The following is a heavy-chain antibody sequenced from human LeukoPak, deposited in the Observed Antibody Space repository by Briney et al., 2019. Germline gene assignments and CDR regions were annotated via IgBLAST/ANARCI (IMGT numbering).Heavy chain of an antibody. CDR3: ARGRGGDYGPNRKTFKRREGYYYIDV. CDR1: GGSFSGYY. J-gene: IGHJ6*03. D-gene: IGHD4-17*01. Sequence: PSETLSLTCAVYGGSFSGYYWSSIRQPPGKGLEWIGEINHSGSTNYNPSLKSRVTISVDTSKNQFSLKLSSGTAADSAVYYCARGRGGDYGPNRKTFKRREGYYYIDVWGKRTTVTVSS. CDR2: INHSGST. V-gene: IGHV4-34*01.